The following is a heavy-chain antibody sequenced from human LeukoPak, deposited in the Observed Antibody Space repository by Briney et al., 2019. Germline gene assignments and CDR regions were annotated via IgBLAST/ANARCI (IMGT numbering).Heavy chain of an antibody. D-gene: IGHD2-2*01. V-gene: IGHV1-18*01. J-gene: IGHJ4*02. CDR3: ARCSSTSCLYYFDY. Sequence: ASVKVSCKASGYTFTSYGISWVRQAPGRGLEWMGWISAYNGNTNYAQKLQGRVTMTRDTSISTAYMELSRLRSDDTAVYYCARCSSTSCLYYFDYWGQGTLVTVSS. CDR2: ISAYNGNT. CDR1: GYTFTSYG.